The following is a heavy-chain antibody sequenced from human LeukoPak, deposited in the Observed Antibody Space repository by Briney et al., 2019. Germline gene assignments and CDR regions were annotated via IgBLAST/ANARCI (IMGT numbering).Heavy chain of an antibody. CDR3: ARETHIAAPSRYYYYMDV. J-gene: IGHJ6*03. CDR1: GGSISSSSYY. V-gene: IGHV4-61*01. CDR2: IYYSGST. D-gene: IGHD6-13*01. Sequence: SETLSLTCTVSGGSISSSSYYWSWIRQPPGKGLEWIGYIYYSGSTNYNPSLKSRVTISVDTSKNQFSLKLSSVTAADTAVYYCARETHIAAPSRYYYYMDVWGKGTTVTVSS.